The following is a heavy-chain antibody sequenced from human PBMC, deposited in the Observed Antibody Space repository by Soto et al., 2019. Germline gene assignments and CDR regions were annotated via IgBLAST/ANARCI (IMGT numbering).Heavy chain of an antibody. CDR1: GNTFTYRY. CDR3: AGGGAGSGPVTWELPDH. V-gene: IGHV1-45*02. J-gene: IGHJ4*02. Sequence: QMQLVQSGVEVKKTGSSVTVSCKALGNTFTYRYLHWVRQAPGQALEWMGWITPFSGDVHYAQKFQERITITWVRSLNTAYRQMISLRPEYTAMYFCAGGGAGSGPVTWELPDHWGQGTLVTVSS. D-gene: IGHD1-26*01. CDR2: ITPFSGDV.